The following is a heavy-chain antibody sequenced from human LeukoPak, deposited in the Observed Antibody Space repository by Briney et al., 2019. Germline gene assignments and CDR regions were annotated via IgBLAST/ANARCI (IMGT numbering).Heavy chain of an antibody. CDR1: GYTFTSYD. Sequence: ASVKVSCKASGYTFTSYDINWVRQATGQGLEWMGWMNPNSGNTGYAQKFQGRVTMTTDTSTSTAYMELRSLRSDDTAVYYCARDAHQRRPGIAVAGYWGQGTLVTVSS. J-gene: IGHJ4*02. CDR2: MNPNSGNT. V-gene: IGHV1-8*01. CDR3: ARDAHQRRPGIAVAGY. D-gene: IGHD6-19*01.